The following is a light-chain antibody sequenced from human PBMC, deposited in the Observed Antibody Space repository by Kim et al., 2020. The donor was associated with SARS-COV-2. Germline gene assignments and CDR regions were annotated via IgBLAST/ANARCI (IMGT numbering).Light chain of an antibody. CDR2: HAS. CDR1: QGINNY. CDR3: QQYANLPYS. V-gene: IGKV1-33*01. Sequence: SASVGDRVTISCQASQGINNYLNWYQQKPGKAPKLLIYHASNLEAGVPSRFSGDGYGTDFTFTISSLQPEDIATYYCQQYANLPYSFGQGTKLEI. J-gene: IGKJ2*01.